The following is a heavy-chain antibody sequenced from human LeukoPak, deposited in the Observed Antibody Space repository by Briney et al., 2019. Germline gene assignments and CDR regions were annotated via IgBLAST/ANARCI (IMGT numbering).Heavy chain of an antibody. CDR3: ARDSNRIGWELLYSDY. CDR2: ISSSSSYI. J-gene: IGHJ4*02. D-gene: IGHD1-26*01. V-gene: IGHV3-21*01. CDR1: GFTFSSYS. Sequence: GGSLRLSCAASGFTFSSYSMNWVRQAPGKGLEWVSSISSSSSYIYYADSVKGRFTISRDNAKNSLYLQMNSLRAEDTAVYYCARDSNRIGWELLYSDYWGQGTLVTVSS.